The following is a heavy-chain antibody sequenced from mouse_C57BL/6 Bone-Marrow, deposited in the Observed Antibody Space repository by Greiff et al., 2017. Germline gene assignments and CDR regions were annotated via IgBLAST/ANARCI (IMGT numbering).Heavy chain of an antibody. D-gene: IGHD2-10*02. Sequence: QVQLQQSGAELVRPGASVTLSCKASGYTFTDYEMHWVKQTPVHGLEWIGAIDPETGGTAYNQKFKGKAILTAGKSSSTAYMELRSLTSEDSAVYYGTRSVGYGNYPYAMDYWGQGTSVTVSS. CDR3: TRSVGYGNYPYAMDY. J-gene: IGHJ4*01. V-gene: IGHV1-15*01. CDR2: IDPETGGT. CDR1: GYTFTDYE.